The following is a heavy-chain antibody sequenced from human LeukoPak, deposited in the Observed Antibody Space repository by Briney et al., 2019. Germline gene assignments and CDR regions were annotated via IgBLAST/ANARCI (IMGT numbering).Heavy chain of an antibody. J-gene: IGHJ6*03. D-gene: IGHD2-2*01. Sequence: PGGSLRLSCAASGFTFSSYSMNWVRQAPGKGLEWVSSISSSSRYIYYADSVKGRFTISRDNAKNSLYLQMNSLRAEDTAVYYCARDQSCSSTSCQRPVYYYYYMDVWGKGTTVTVSS. CDR2: ISSSSRYI. CDR3: ARDQSCSSTSCQRPVYYYYYMDV. CDR1: GFTFSSYS. V-gene: IGHV3-21*01.